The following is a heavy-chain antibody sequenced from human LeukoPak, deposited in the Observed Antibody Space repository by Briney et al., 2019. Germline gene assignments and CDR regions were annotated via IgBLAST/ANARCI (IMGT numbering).Heavy chain of an antibody. CDR1: GGSISSSSYY. CDR3: ARLHYGGNYGYYYYYMDV. V-gene: IGHV4-39*01. D-gene: IGHD4-23*01. CDR2: IHYSGST. J-gene: IGHJ6*03. Sequence: SETLSLTCTVSGGSISSSSYYWGWIRQPPGKGLEWIGSIHYSGSTYYNPSLKSRVTISVDTSKNQFSLKLSSVTAADTAVYYCARLHYGGNYGYYYYYMDVWGKGTTVTISS.